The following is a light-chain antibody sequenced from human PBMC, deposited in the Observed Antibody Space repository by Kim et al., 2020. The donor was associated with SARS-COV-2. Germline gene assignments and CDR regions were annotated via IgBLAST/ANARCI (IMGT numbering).Light chain of an antibody. Sequence: SPGERATLSCMASQGVSDSYLAWYQQNPGQAPRLLIYGTSTRATGIPDKFSGSGSGTDFSLTISRLESEDFAVYYCKQYGSSPLTFGGGTKGHIK. CDR3: KQYGSSPLT. CDR2: GTS. CDR1: QGVSDSY. V-gene: IGKV3-20*01. J-gene: IGKJ4*01.